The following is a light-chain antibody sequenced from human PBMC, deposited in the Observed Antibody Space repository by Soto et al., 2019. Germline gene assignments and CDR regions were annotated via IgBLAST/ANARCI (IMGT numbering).Light chain of an antibody. CDR3: RQYNVWPQT. J-gene: IGKJ1*01. CDR2: GAS. V-gene: IGKV3-15*01. Sequence: EIVMTQSPGTLSLSPGERATLSCRASQSVSSNLAWYQQIPGQAPRLLIYGASTRATGIPARFSGRGSGTEFTLAISSLQSEDFAVYYCRQYNVWPQTFGLGTKV. CDR1: QSVSSN.